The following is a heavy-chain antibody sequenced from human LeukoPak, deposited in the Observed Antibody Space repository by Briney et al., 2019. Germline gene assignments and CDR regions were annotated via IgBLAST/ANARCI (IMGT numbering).Heavy chain of an antibody. CDR3: ARDRLSYYYGSGSYYNGLWFDP. V-gene: IGHV3-74*01. CDR1: GFTFSSYW. CDR2: INGDGSST. Sequence: GGSLRLSCAASGFTFSSYWMHWVRQAPGKGLVWVSRINGDGSSTAYADSVKGRFTISRDNAKNTLYLQMNSLTAEDTAVYYCARDRLSYYYGSGSYYNGLWFDPWGQGTLVTVSS. J-gene: IGHJ5*02. D-gene: IGHD3-10*01.